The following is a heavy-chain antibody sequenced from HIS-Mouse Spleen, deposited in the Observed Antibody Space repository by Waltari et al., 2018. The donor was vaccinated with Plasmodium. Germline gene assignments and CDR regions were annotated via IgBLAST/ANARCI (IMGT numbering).Heavy chain of an antibody. CDR3: ARKSRGHFDY. Sequence: QATGKGLEWVSAIGTAGDTYYPGSVKGRFTISRENAKNSLYLQMNSLRAGDTAVYYCARKSRGHFDYWGQGTLVTVSS. CDR2: IGTAGDT. V-gene: IGHV3-13*01. J-gene: IGHJ4*02.